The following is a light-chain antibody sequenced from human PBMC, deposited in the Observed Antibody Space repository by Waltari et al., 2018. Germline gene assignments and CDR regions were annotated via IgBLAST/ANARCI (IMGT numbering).Light chain of an antibody. J-gene: IGLJ2*01. Sequence: SALTQPASVSDSPGRTVTLSCTKSTSDGNTFGSVSWYPHHPGQAPQLLIFDGTNRPPAVSVRFSATESPNTASLTISDLQTEDEAHYYCASYLPAGIVVFGGGTRLNVL. V-gene: IGLV2-14*01. CDR1: TSDGNTFGS. CDR2: DGT. CDR3: ASYLPAGIVV.